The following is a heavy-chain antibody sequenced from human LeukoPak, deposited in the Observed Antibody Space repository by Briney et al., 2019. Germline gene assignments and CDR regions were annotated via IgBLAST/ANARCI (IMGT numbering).Heavy chain of an antibody. CDR2: IKQDGSEK. Sequence: GGSLRLSCAASGFTFRSYWMSWVRQAPGKGLEWVANIKQDGSEKYYVDSVKGRFTISRDNAKNSLYLRMNSLRAEDTAVYYCARDGAPFDYWGQGTLVTVSS. D-gene: IGHD3-16*01. V-gene: IGHV3-7*03. CDR3: ARDGAPFDY. J-gene: IGHJ4*02. CDR1: GFTFRSYW.